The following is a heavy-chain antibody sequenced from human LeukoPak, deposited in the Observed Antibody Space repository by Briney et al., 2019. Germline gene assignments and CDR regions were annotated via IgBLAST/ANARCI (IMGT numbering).Heavy chain of an antibody. Sequence: GGSLRLSCAASGFTFSDYNMNWVRQVPGKGLESVSYMSRSGDIIYCADSVKGRFTISRDNAKNTLNLQMNSLRAEDTAVYYCARDLGQYYDTSDNWFDPWGQGTLVTVSS. CDR3: ARDLGQYYDTSDNWFDP. CDR1: GFTFSDYN. D-gene: IGHD3-22*01. V-gene: IGHV3-48*04. CDR2: MSRSGDII. J-gene: IGHJ5*02.